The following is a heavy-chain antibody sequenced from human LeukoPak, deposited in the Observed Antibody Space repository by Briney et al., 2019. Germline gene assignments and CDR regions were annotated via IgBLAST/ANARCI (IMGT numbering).Heavy chain of an antibody. V-gene: IGHV3-48*03. J-gene: IGHJ1*01. CDR1: GFTFSSYE. Sequence: GGSLRLSCAASGFTFSSYEMNWVRQAPGKGLEWVSYISSSGSTIYYADSVKGRFTISRDNAKYSLYLQMNSLRAEDTAVYYCARGGTLEYFQYWGQGTLVSVSS. CDR2: ISSSGSTI. CDR3: ARGGTLEYFQY.